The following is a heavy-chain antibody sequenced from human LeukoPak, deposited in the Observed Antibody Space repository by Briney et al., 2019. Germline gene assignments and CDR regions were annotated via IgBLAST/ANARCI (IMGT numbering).Heavy chain of an antibody. D-gene: IGHD3-10*01. CDR2: ISGSGGST. CDR3: AKVRITMVQGADYMDV. CDR1: GFTFSSYA. V-gene: IGHV3-23*01. Sequence: PGGSLRLSCAASGFTFSSYAMSGVRQAPGGGREWVSAISGSGGSTYYADSVKGRFTISRDNSKNTLYLQMNSLRAEDTAVYYCAKVRITMVQGADYMDVWGQGTTVTVSS. J-gene: IGHJ6*03.